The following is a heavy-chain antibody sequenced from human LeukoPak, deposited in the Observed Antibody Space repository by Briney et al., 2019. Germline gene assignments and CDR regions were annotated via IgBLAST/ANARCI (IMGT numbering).Heavy chain of an antibody. CDR1: GFTFSSYE. Sequence: PGGSLRLSCAASGFTFSSYEMNWVRQAPGKGLEWVSYISTSGNTRYYADSVKGRFTISRDNAKNSLYLQMNSLRVKDTAVYYCARELSGTTSYYFDYWGQGTLVTVSS. CDR3: ARELSGTTSYYFDY. V-gene: IGHV3-48*03. D-gene: IGHD1-7*01. J-gene: IGHJ4*02. CDR2: ISTSGNTR.